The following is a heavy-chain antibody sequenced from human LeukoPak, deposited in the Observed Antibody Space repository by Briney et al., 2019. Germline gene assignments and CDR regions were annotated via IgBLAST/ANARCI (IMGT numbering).Heavy chain of an antibody. Sequence: ASVKVSCKASGYTFTSYGISWVRQAPGQGLEWMGWISAYNGNTNYAQKLQGRVTMTTGTSTSTAYMELRSLRSDDTAVYHCARDPGPYYYDSSGYGYFDYWGQGTLVTVSS. CDR1: GYTFTSYG. D-gene: IGHD3-22*01. J-gene: IGHJ4*02. V-gene: IGHV1-18*01. CDR2: ISAYNGNT. CDR3: ARDPGPYYYDSSGYGYFDY.